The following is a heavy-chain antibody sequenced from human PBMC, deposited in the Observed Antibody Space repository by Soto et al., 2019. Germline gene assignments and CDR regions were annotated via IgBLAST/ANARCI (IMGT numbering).Heavy chain of an antibody. V-gene: IGHV1-18*01. Sequence: AASVKVSCKASGYTFTSYGISWVRQAPGQGLEWMGWISAYNGNTNYAQKLQGRVTMTTDTSTSTAYMELRSLRSDDTAVYYCARELRYFDRLNWFDPWGQGTLVTVSS. CDR2: ISAYNGNT. CDR3: ARELRYFDRLNWFDP. CDR1: GYTFTSYG. D-gene: IGHD3-9*01. J-gene: IGHJ5*02.